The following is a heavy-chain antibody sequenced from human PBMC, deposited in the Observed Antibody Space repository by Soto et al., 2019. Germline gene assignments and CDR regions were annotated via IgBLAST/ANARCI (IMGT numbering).Heavy chain of an antibody. CDR3: ARDIVVVVAAKVYYYGMDV. J-gene: IGHJ6*02. Sequence: SVKVSCKASGGPFSSYAISWVRQAPGQGLEWMGGIIPIFGTANYAQKFQGRVTITADESTSTAYMELSSLRSEDTAVYYCARDIVVVVAAKVYYYGMDVWGQGTTVTVSS. CDR1: GGPFSSYA. CDR2: IIPIFGTA. V-gene: IGHV1-69*13. D-gene: IGHD2-15*01.